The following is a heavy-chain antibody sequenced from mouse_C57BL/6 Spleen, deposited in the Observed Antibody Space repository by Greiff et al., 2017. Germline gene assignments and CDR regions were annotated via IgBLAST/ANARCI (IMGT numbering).Heavy chain of an antibody. Sequence: QVQLKESGPELVKPGASVKISCKASGYAFSSSWMNWVKQRPGKGLEWIGRIYPGDGDTNYNGKFKGKATLTADKSSSTAYMQLSSLTSEDSAVYFCARAGRYGDYAMDYWGQGTSVTVSS. V-gene: IGHV1-82*01. CDR2: IYPGDGDT. D-gene: IGHD2-14*01. J-gene: IGHJ4*01. CDR3: ARAGRYGDYAMDY. CDR1: GYAFSSSW.